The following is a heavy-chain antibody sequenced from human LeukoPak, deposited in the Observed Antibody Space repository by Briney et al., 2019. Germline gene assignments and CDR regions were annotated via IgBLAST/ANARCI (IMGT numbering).Heavy chain of an antibody. J-gene: IGHJ4*02. D-gene: IGHD3-22*01. CDR2: IYPGDSDT. CDR1: GYSFTSYW. V-gene: IGHV5-51*01. Sequence: GESLKISCKGSGYSFTSYWIGWVRQMPGKGLEWMGIIYPGDSDTRYSPSFQGQVTISADKSISTAYLQWSSLKASDTATYYCARRTDYYDSSGYSYYFDYWGQGTLVTVS. CDR3: ARRTDYYDSSGYSYYFDY.